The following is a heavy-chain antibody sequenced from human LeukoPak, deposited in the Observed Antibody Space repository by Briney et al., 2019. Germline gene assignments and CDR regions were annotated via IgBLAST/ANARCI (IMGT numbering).Heavy chain of an antibody. CDR2: IYYSGST. CDR1: GGSISSYY. V-gene: IGHV4-59*01. Sequence: PSETLSLTCTVSGGSISSYYWSWIRQPPGKGLEWIGYIYYSGSTNYNSSLKSRVTISVDTSKNQFSLKLSSVTAADTAVYYCARGQQLVLGWGQGTLVTVSS. J-gene: IGHJ4*02. CDR3: ARGQQLVLG. D-gene: IGHD6-13*01.